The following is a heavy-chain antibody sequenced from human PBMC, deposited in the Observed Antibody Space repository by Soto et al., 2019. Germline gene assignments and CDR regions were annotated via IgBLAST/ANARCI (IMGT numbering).Heavy chain of an antibody. CDR2: SYYSGST. V-gene: IGHV4-59*08. CDR1: GGSFSSYY. Sequence: PSETLSLTCTVSGGSFSSYYWSWVRQSPGKGLEWIGFSYYSGSTKYKPSLKSRVTISVDTSKNQFSLKVSSATAADTAVYYCARHSNRNYGLYYFDYWGLGALVTVSS. J-gene: IGHJ4*02. CDR3: ARHSNRNYGLYYFDY. D-gene: IGHD4-4*01.